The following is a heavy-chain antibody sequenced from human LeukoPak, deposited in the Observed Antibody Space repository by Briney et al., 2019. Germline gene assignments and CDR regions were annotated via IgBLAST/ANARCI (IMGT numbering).Heavy chain of an antibody. CDR1: GGSISSYY. D-gene: IGHD3-3*01. J-gene: IGHJ5*02. Sequence: PSETLSLTCTVSGGSISSYYWSWIRQPPGKGLEWIGHIYYSGSTNYNPSLKSRVTISVDTSKNQFSLKLSSVTAADTAVYYCAAYYDFWSGYYWFDPWGQGTLITVSS. V-gene: IGHV4-59*01. CDR2: IYYSGST. CDR3: AAYYDFWSGYYWFDP.